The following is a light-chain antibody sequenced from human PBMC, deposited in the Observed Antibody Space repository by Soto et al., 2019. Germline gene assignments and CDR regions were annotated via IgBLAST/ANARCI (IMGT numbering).Light chain of an antibody. V-gene: IGKV3-20*01. CDR1: QSVSSSY. CDR3: QQYGSSPRT. CDR2: GAS. J-gene: IGKJ1*01. Sequence: EIVLTQSPGTLSLSPGERATLSCRASQSVSSSYLAWYQQKPGQAPRLLIYGASSRATGIRDRFSGSGSGPDFTLTISRLEPEDFAVYDWQQYGSSPRTFGLGTKVEIK.